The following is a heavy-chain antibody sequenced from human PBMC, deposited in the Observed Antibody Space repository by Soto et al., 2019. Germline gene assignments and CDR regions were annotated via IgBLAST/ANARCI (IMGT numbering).Heavy chain of an antibody. CDR2: ISGSGGST. J-gene: IGHJ4*02. V-gene: IGHV3-23*01. CDR3: ATYGDLSY. D-gene: IGHD4-17*01. Sequence: PGGSLRLSCAASGFTFITYAMSWVRQAPGKGLEWVSIISGSGGSTYYPDSVKGRFTISRDNAKNSLYLQMNSLRAEDTAVYYCATYGDLSYWGQGTLVTVSS. CDR1: GFTFITYA.